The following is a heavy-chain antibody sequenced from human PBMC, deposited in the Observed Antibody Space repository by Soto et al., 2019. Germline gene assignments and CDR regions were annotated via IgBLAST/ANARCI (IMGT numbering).Heavy chain of an antibody. Sequence: SETLSLTCAVSGGSISSSNYYWGWIRQPPGKGLEWIGSIYYSGSTSYNSSLKSRVTISVDTSKNQFSLRLSSVTAADTAVYYCASPTLGAFDLWGQGTMVTVSS. D-gene: IGHD3-16*01. V-gene: IGHV4-39*01. CDR2: IYYSGST. CDR1: GGSISSSNYY. J-gene: IGHJ3*01. CDR3: ASPTLGAFDL.